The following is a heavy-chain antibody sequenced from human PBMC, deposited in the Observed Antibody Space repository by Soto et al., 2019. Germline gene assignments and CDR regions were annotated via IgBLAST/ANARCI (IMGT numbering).Heavy chain of an antibody. CDR1: GFTFSGYA. J-gene: IGHJ5*02. V-gene: IGHV3-73*01. Sequence: PGGSLRLSCAASGFTFSGYAVHWVRQASGKGLEWVGRIRIKANGYAAAYAASVKGRFTISRDDSKNTAYLQMNSLKIEDTALYYCAKDLPGELLPTCFDPWGPGTLVTVSS. D-gene: IGHD3-10*01. CDR2: IRIKANGYAA. CDR3: AKDLPGELLPTCFDP.